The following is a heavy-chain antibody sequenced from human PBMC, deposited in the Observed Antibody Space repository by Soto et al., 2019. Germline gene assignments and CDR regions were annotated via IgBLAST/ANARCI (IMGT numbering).Heavy chain of an antibody. CDR3: GRIWNYFGWGGYNLYYYGMAF. CDR2: IYYSGST. CDR1: GGSVSIGSYY. D-gene: IGHD3-10*01. J-gene: IGHJ6*02. Sequence: SETLSLTCTVSGGSVSIGSYYWSWILQPPGKGLEWIGYIYYSGSTNYNPSLKSRVTISVDTSKNQFSLKLSSVTAADTAVYYWGRIWNYFGWGGYNLYYYGMAFWGQGTTDTVSS. V-gene: IGHV4-61*01.